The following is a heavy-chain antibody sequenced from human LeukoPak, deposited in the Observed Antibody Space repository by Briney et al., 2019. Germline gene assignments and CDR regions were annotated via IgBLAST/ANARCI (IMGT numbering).Heavy chain of an antibody. V-gene: IGHV3-43*01. CDR3: AKELDTMFFDY. Sequence: GRSLRLSCATSGFNFDRYTIHWVRQAPGKGLEWVSLAGWAGGTTFYSDSVRGRFTISRDSGRKSVYLQMNSLTTDDTAFYFCAKELDTMFFDYWGQGALVTVSS. CDR2: AGWAGGTT. CDR1: GFNFDRYT. D-gene: IGHD3-10*02. J-gene: IGHJ4*02.